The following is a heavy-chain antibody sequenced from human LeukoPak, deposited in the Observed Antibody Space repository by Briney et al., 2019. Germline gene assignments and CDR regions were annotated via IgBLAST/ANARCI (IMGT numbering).Heavy chain of an antibody. CDR1: GGTFSSYA. CDR3: AGGPTTDDSSDAFDI. D-gene: IGHD3-3*01. J-gene: IGHJ3*02. V-gene: IGHV1-18*01. Sequence: GASVKVSCKASGGTFSSYAISWVRQAPGQGLEWMGWISAHNGNTNYAQKLQGRVTMTTDTSTSTAHMELRRLRSDDTAVYYCAGGPTTDDSSDAFDIWGQGTMVTVSS. CDR2: ISAHNGNT.